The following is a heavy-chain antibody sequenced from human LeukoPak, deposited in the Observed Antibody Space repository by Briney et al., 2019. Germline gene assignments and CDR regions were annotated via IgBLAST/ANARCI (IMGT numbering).Heavy chain of an antibody. CDR3: ARDRAGYYDNSGIFFDY. CDR1: GFTFSSYS. CDR2: IGSRSTTI. Sequence: GSLRLSCAASGFTFSSYSMNWVRQAPGKGLEWISYIGSRSTTIYYADSVKGRFTISRDNAKNSLFLQMDSLRAEDTAMYYCARDRAGYYDNSGIFFDYWGQGTLVTVSS. J-gene: IGHJ4*02. D-gene: IGHD3-22*01. V-gene: IGHV3-48*01.